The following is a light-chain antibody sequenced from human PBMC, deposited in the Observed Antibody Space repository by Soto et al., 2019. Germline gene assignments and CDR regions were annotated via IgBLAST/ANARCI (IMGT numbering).Light chain of an antibody. CDR2: GES. CDR1: QSVGSN. V-gene: IGKV3-15*01. Sequence: EVVMTPSPATLSVSPGDRATHSCMASQSVGSNFAWYQQTHGQAPRLFIYGESTRATDIPGRFSGSGSGTEFTITIRSMQSEDFAVYYCKKYNNWPRTCGEGHKVDIK. CDR3: KKYNNWPRT. J-gene: IGKJ1*01.